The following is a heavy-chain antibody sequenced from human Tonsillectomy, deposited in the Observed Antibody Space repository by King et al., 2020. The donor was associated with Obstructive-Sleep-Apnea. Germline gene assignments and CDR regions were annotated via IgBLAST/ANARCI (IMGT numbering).Heavy chain of an antibody. Sequence: VQLVESGGGLVKPGGSLRLSCAASGFTFSDYYMSWIRQAPGKGLEWVSYISISGSTIYYADSVKGRFTISRDNAKNSLYLQMNSLRAEDTAVYYCASGSYPTRIVVELYYFDYWGQGTLVTVSS. CDR1: GFTFSDYY. J-gene: IGHJ4*02. CDR2: ISISGSTI. V-gene: IGHV3-11*01. D-gene: IGHD3-22*01. CDR3: ASGSYPTRIVVELYYFDY.